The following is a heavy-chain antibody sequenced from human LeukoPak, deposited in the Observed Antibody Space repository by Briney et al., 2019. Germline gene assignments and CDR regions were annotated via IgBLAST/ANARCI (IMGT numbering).Heavy chain of an antibody. V-gene: IGHV1-69*13. CDR1: GGTFSSYA. D-gene: IGHD3-10*01. Sequence: SVKVSCKASGGTFSSYAISWVRQAPGQGLEWVGGIIPIFGTANYAQKFQGRVTITADESTSTAYMELSSLRSEDTAVYYCARRTLWFGESGYFDYWGQGTLVTVSS. J-gene: IGHJ4*02. CDR2: IIPIFGTA. CDR3: ARRTLWFGESGYFDY.